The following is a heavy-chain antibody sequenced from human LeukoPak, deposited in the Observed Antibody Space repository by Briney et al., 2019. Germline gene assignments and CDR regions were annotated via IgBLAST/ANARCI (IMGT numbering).Heavy chain of an antibody. CDR1: GFTFSSYA. CDR3: AKDGVDTAMVSYFDY. Sequence: GGSLRLSCAASGFTFSSYAMSWVRQAPGKGLEWVSAISGSGGSTYYADSVKGRFIISRDNSKNTLYLQMNSLRAEDTAVYYCAKDGVDTAMVSYFDYWGQGTLVTVSS. D-gene: IGHD5-18*01. V-gene: IGHV3-23*01. J-gene: IGHJ4*02. CDR2: ISGSGGST.